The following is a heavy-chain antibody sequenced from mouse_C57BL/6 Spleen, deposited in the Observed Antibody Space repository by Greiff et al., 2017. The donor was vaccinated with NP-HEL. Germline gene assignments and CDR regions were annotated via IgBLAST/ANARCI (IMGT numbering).Heavy chain of an antibody. J-gene: IGHJ2*01. CDR3: ARDTWDGYFDY. CDR2: INYDGSST. CDR1: GFTFSDYY. V-gene: IGHV5-16*01. Sequence: EVKLVESEGGLVQPGSSMKLSCTASGFTFSDYYMAWVRQVPEKGLEWVANINYDGSSTYYLDSLKSRFIISRDNAKNILYLQMSSLKSEDTATYYCARDTWDGYFDYWGQGTTLTVSS. D-gene: IGHD2-3*01.